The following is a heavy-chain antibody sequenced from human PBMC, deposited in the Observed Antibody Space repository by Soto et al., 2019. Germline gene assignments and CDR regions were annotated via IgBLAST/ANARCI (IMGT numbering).Heavy chain of an antibody. CDR1: GYSITAGGYY. CDR2: FYSSGSI. D-gene: IGHD6-19*01. Sequence: SETLSLTCFVSGYSITAGGYYWSWIRHHPGKGLEWIGSFYSSGSIIYNPSLRSRVSISGDTSSNQFSMSLTSVTAADTARYYCARMYSSGSGWFHPWGQGTLVTVS. CDR3: ARMYSSGSGWFHP. J-gene: IGHJ5*02. V-gene: IGHV4-31*03.